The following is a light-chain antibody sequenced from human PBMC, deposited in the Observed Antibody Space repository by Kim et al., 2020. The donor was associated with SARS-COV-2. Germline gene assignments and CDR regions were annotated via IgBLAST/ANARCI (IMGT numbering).Light chain of an antibody. Sequence: SASVGDTVTITCRASQSISNYLAWYQQKPGKVPKVLIFGASALQSGVPSRFSGSGSGTDFTLTISSLQPEDVATYYCQKYNGAPWTFGQGTRWIS. CDR1: QSISNY. CDR3: QKYNGAPWT. J-gene: IGKJ1*01. CDR2: GAS. V-gene: IGKV1-27*01.